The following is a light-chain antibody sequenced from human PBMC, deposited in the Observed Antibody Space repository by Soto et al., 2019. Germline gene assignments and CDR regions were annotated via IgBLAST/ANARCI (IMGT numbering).Light chain of an antibody. J-gene: IGKJ1*01. CDR2: KAS. CDR1: QSISSW. V-gene: IGKV1-5*03. Sequence: DIQMTQSPSTLSASVGDRVTITCRASQSISSWLAWYQQKPGKAPKLRIYKASSLESGVPSRFSGRGSGTEFTLTISSLQPDDVATYYCQQYNRYPTFGQVTNVEIQ. CDR3: QQYNRYPT.